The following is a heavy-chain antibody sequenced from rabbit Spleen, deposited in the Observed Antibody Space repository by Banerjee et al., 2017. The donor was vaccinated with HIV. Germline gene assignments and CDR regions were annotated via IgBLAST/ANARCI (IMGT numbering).Heavy chain of an antibody. CDR2: IDLVFGST. V-gene: IGHV1S47*01. Sequence: QEQLVESGGGLVQPGGSLKLSCKASGFDFSAYGVSWVRQAPGEGLEWIGYIDLVFGSTYYATWVNGRFTISSHNAQNTLYLQVNSLTAADTATYFCARAIVPWLVLTRLDLWGPGTLVTVS. CDR3: ARAIVPWLVLTRLDL. D-gene: IGHD3-1*01. J-gene: IGHJ3*01. CDR1: GFDFSAYG.